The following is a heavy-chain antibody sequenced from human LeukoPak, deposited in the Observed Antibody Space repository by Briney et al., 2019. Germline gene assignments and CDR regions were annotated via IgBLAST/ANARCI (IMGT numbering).Heavy chain of an antibody. Sequence: ASVKVSCKASGYTFTSYYMHWVRQAPGQGLGWMGIINPSGGSTSYAQKFQGRVTMTRDTSTSTVYMDLSSLRSEDTAVYYCARDLSHRYYHSTGYAFDYWGQGTLVTVSS. CDR1: GYTFTSYY. D-gene: IGHD3-22*01. J-gene: IGHJ4*02. CDR2: INPSGGST. V-gene: IGHV1-46*01. CDR3: ARDLSHRYYHSTGYAFDY.